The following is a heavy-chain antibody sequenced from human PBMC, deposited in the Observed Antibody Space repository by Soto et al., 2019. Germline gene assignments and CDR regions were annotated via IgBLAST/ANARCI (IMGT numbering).Heavy chain of an antibody. CDR3: ARGWGRIFDY. CDR1: GGSFSGYY. V-gene: IGHV4-34*01. D-gene: IGHD7-27*01. Sequence: QVQLQQWGAGLLKPSETLSLTCAVYGGSFSGYYWNWIRQPPGKGLEWIGEINHSGSTNYNPSLKSRVTIXXDTSKNQFALKLSSVTAADTAVYYCARGWGRIFDYWGQGTLVTVSS. CDR2: INHSGST. J-gene: IGHJ4*02.